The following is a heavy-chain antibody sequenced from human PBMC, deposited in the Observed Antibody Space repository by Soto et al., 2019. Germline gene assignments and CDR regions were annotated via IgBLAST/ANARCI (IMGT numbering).Heavy chain of an antibody. D-gene: IGHD6-13*01. CDR3: ARGSGYSSSPNSYYYGMDV. V-gene: IGHV3-33*01. CDR1: GFTFSSYG. Sequence: QVQLVESGGGVVQPGRSLRLSCAASGFTFSSYGMHWVRQAPGKGLEWVAVIWYDGSNKYYADSVKGRFTISRDNSKNTLYLQMNSLRAEDTAVYYCARGSGYSSSPNSYYYGMDVWGQGTTVTVSS. CDR2: IWYDGSNK. J-gene: IGHJ6*02.